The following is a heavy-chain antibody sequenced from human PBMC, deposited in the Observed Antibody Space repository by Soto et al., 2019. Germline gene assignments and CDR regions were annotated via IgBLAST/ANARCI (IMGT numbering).Heavy chain of an antibody. CDR1: GYTFTSYG. CDR2: ISAYNGNT. CDR3: ARDSSGDWYRCFDY. J-gene: IGHJ4*02. Sequence: ASVKVSCKXSGYTFTSYGISWVRQAPGQGLEWMGWISAYNGNTNYAQKLQGRVTMTTDTSTSTAYMELRSLRSDDTAVYYCARDSSGDWYRCFDYWGQGTLVTVSS. D-gene: IGHD2-21*02. V-gene: IGHV1-18*01.